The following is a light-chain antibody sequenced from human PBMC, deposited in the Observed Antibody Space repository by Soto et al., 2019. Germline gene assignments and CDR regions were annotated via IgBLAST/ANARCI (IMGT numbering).Light chain of an antibody. V-gene: IGLV1-40*01. J-gene: IGLJ1*01. CDR3: QSYDSSLSGLYV. CDR2: GNS. CDR1: SSNIGNNY. Sequence: QSVLTQPPSVSAAPGQKVTISCSGRSSNIGNNYVSWYQQLPGTAPKLLIYGNSNRPSGVPDRFSGSKSGTSASLAITGLQAEDEADYYCQSYDSSLSGLYVFGTGTKLTVL.